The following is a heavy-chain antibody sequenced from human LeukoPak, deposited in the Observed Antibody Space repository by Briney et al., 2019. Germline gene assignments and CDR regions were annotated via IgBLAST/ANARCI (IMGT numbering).Heavy chain of an antibody. J-gene: IGHJ3*02. V-gene: IGHV4-30-2*01. CDR3: ARDMVVPAASDAFDI. D-gene: IGHD2-2*01. Sequence: SQTLSLTCTVSGGSISSGGYYWSCIRQPPGKGLEWIGYIYHSGSTYYNPSLKSRVTISVDRSKNQFSLKLSSVTAADTAVYYCARDMVVPAASDAFDIWGQGTMVTVSS. CDR1: GGSISSGGYY. CDR2: IYHSGST.